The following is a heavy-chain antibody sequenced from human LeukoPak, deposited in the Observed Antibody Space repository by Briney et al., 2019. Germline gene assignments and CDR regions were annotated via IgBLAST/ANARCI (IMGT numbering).Heavy chain of an antibody. V-gene: IGHV1-8*01. D-gene: IGHD5-18*01. J-gene: IGHJ6*03. CDR2: MNPNSGNT. CDR1: GYTFTSYD. Sequence: GASVKVSCKASGYTFTSYDINWVRQATGQGLEWMGWMNPNSGNTGYAQKFQGRVTMTRNTSISTAYMELSSLRSEDTAVYYCARAPPRWRSYGSYIYYYMDFWGKGTTVTVSS. CDR3: ARAPPRWRSYGSYIYYYMDF.